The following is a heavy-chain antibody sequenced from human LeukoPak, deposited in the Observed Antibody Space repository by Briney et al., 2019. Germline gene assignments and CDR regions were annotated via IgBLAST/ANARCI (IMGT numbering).Heavy chain of an antibody. V-gene: IGHV3-30*14. Sequence: GGSLRLSCVASGFTFSNYAMHWVRQAPGKGLEWVAVISYGGSNTYYADSVKGRFTISRDNSKNTLYLQMISLRAEDTAVYYCARGQFRLSDYDSSGFDYWGQGTLVTLSS. D-gene: IGHD3-22*01. CDR1: GFTFSNYA. J-gene: IGHJ4*02. CDR2: ISYGGSNT. CDR3: ARGQFRLSDYDSSGFDY.